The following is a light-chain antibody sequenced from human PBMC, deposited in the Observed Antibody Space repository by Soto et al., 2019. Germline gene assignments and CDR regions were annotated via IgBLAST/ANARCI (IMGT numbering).Light chain of an antibody. V-gene: IGKV3-15*01. CDR3: QQYHSWPPRT. Sequence: ERVMTQSPATLSASPGERVSLSCRASHSVNHNLAWYQQKPGQAPRRLILGASTIGSGSPARFSGSGSGTEFTLTISSLQSEDFAVYYCQQYHSWPPRTFGQGTKVDIK. CDR1: HSVNHN. J-gene: IGKJ1*01. CDR2: GAS.